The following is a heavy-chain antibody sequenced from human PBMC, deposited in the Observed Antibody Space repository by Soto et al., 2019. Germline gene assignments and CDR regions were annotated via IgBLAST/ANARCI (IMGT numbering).Heavy chain of an antibody. Sequence: GGSLRLSCAASGFTFSSYAMRWVRQAPGKGLEWVSAICGSGGSTYYADSVKGRFTISRDNSKNTLYLQMNSLRAEDTAVYYCAKDRRTGGDRRVDAFDIWGQGTMVTVSS. CDR1: GFTFSSYA. CDR3: AKDRRTGGDRRVDAFDI. D-gene: IGHD2-21*01. J-gene: IGHJ3*02. V-gene: IGHV3-23*01. CDR2: ICGSGGST.